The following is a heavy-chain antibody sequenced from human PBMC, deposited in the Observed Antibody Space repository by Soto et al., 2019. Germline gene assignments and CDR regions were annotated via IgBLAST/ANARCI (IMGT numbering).Heavy chain of an antibody. Sequence: ALRLAGAASHLTFVDCNLTIIRQASGKGLEWLSYMTGSGNGVYYADSVKSRFVIFRYNTKILLYLQMISLRVANPAMDYCARHVGPQRLNNFGVDVWHQGPTVTVSS. V-gene: IGHV3-11*01. CDR1: HLTFVDCN. CDR3: ARHVGPQRLNNFGVDV. J-gene: IGHJ6*02. D-gene: IGHD6-25*01. CDR2: MTGSGNGV.